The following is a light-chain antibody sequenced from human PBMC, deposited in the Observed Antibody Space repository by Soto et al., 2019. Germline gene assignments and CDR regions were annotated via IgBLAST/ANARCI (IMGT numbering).Light chain of an antibody. Sequence: EIVLTQSPATLSLSPGERATLSFRASQSVSSYLAGYQQKPGEAPRLLLYYASNRATGITARFSGSGSGTDFTPPISSREDPDVAAYYCQQRSNCTPITFGQGTRLEIK. V-gene: IGKV3-11*01. CDR3: QQRSNCTPIT. J-gene: IGKJ5*01. CDR1: QSVSSY. CDR2: YAS.